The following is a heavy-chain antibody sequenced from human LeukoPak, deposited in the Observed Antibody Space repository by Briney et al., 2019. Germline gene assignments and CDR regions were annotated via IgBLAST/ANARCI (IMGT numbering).Heavy chain of an antibody. J-gene: IGHJ4*02. D-gene: IGHD3-10*01. CDR3: ARDPHYGSGSPRD. CDR2: IIPIFGTA. V-gene: IGHV1-69*13. CDR1: GGTFSSYA. Sequence: SVKVSCKASGGTFSSYAISWVRQAPGQGLEWMGGIIPIFGTANYAQKFQGRVTITADESTSTAYMELSSLRSEDTAVYYCARDPHYGSGSPRDWGQGTLVTVSS.